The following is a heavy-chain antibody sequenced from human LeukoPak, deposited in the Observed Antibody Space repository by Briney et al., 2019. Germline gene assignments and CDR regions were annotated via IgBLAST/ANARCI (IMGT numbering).Heavy chain of an antibody. V-gene: IGHV3-21*01. CDR3: ARVSLVGTMSSDY. CDR2: ISSSSSYI. CDR1: GFIVSGDF. Sequence: SGGSLRLSCAASGFIVSGDFMSWVRQAPGKGLEWVSSISSSSSYIYFADSVKGRFTISRDNAKNSLYLQMNSLRAEDTAVYYCARVSLVGTMSSDYWGQGTLVTVSS. J-gene: IGHJ4*02. D-gene: IGHD1-26*01.